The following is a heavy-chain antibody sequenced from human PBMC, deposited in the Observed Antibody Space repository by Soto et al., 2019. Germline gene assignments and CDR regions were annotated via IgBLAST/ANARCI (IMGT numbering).Heavy chain of an antibody. D-gene: IGHD5-12*01. CDR1: GYTFTSYA. V-gene: IGHV1-3*01. CDR3: ARGYSGCLAWFDP. Sequence: ASVKVYCKASGYTFTSYAMHWVRQAPGQRLEWMGWINAGNGNTKYSQKFQGRVTITRDTSASTSYMELSSLRSEDTVVFYCARGYSGCLAWFDPWGQGTLVTVSS. J-gene: IGHJ5*02. CDR2: INAGNGNT.